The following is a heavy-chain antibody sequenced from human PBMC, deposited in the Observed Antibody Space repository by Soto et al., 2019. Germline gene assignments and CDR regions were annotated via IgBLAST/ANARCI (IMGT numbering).Heavy chain of an antibody. D-gene: IGHD6-13*01. V-gene: IGHV1-69*01. J-gene: IGHJ4*02. CDR3: AAYSSVAAAGYFKS. CDR2: ISTLFSTT. Sequence: QVQLVQSGAEVKEPGSSVKVSCKATGDLFNNYAFNWVRQAPGQGLEWMGRISTLFSTTNYAQKFQGRVTIGAYELTTIVYLEVSNLEAEDTAMYYCAAYSSVAAAGYFKSWGQGTLVTVSP. CDR1: GDLFNNYA.